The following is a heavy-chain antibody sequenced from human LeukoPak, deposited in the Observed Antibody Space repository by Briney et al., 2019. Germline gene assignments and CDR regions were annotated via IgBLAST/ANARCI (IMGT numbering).Heavy chain of an antibody. CDR1: GDSISSTSYD. V-gene: IGHV4-39*01. Sequence: SETLSLTCTVSGDSISSTSYDWDWIRQPPGKGLEWIGSIYNSGTTYYNPSLKSRVTISVDTSKNQFSLKVSSVTAADTAVYYCASRVYGLGSFNYWGQGTLVTVSS. CDR3: ASRVYGLGSFNY. CDR2: IYNSGTT. D-gene: IGHD3-10*01. J-gene: IGHJ4*01.